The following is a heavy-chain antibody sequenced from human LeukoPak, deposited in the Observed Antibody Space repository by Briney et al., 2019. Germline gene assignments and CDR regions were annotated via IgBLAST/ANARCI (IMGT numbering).Heavy chain of an antibody. Sequence: PGGSLRLSCAASGFTFSSYAMSWVRQAPGKGLEWVSAISASGGSTYYADSVKGRFTMSRDNSKNTLYLQMNSLRAEDTAVYYCAKGTEPYDYGAHFDYWGQGTLVTVSS. CDR1: GFTFSSYA. CDR2: ISASGGST. CDR3: AKGTEPYDYGAHFDY. D-gene: IGHD4-17*01. V-gene: IGHV3-23*01. J-gene: IGHJ4*02.